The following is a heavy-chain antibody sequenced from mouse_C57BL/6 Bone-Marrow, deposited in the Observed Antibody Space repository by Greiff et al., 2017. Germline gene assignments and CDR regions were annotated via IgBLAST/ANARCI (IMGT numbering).Heavy chain of an antibody. CDR2: IHPNSGST. Sequence: VQLQQPGAELVKPGASVKLSCKASGYTFTSYWMHWVKQRPGQGLEWIGMIHPNSGSTNYNEKFKSKATLTVDKSSSTAYMQLSSLTSEDSAVYYCARCTTDYAMDYWGQGTSVTVSS. D-gene: IGHD1-1*01. CDR3: ARCTTDYAMDY. V-gene: IGHV1-64*01. J-gene: IGHJ4*01. CDR1: GYTFTSYW.